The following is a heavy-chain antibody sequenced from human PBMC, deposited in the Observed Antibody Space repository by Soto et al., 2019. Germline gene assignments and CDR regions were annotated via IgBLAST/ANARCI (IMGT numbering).Heavy chain of an antibody. CDR1: GYTFTSYG. CDR2: ISAYNGNT. Sequence: QVQLVQSGAEVKKPGASVKVSCKASGYTFTSYGISWVRQAPGQGLEWMGWISAYNGNTNYAQKLQGRVTMTTDTSTSTAFMELRSLRSDDTAVYYCARASRYCSSTSCRSPFDYWGQGTLVTVSS. CDR3: ARASRYCSSTSCRSPFDY. J-gene: IGHJ4*02. D-gene: IGHD2-2*01. V-gene: IGHV1-18*01.